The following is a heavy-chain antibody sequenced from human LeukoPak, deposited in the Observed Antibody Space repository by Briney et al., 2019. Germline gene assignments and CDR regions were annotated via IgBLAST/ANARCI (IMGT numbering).Heavy chain of an antibody. Sequence: GGSLRLSCAASGFTFSSYSMNWVRQAPGKGLEWVSSISSSSSYIYYADSVKGRFTISRDNAKNSRYLQMNSLRAEDTAVYYCARAGHSSGFVFDYWGQGTLVTVSS. CDR3: ARAGHSSGFVFDY. V-gene: IGHV3-21*01. D-gene: IGHD6-19*01. CDR2: ISSSSSYI. CDR1: GFTFSSYS. J-gene: IGHJ4*02.